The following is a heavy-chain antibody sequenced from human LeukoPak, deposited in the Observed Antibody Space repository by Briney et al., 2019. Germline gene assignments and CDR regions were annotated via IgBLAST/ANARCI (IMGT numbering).Heavy chain of an antibody. V-gene: IGHV1-18*01. D-gene: IGHD2-15*01. CDR3: ARVPTDFGGGVAATHYYYGMDG. Sequence: GASVKVSCKASGYTFTSYGISWVRQAPGQGLEWMGWISAYNGNTNYARKLQGRVTMTTDTSTSTAYMELRSLRSDDTAVYYCARVPTDFGGGVAATHYYYGMDGWGQGTKVT. CDR1: GYTFTSYG. J-gene: IGHJ6*02. CDR2: ISAYNGNT.